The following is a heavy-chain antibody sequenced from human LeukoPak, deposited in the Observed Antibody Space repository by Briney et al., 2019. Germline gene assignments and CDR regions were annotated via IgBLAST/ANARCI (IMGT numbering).Heavy chain of an antibody. D-gene: IGHD3-3*01. J-gene: IGHJ5*02. CDR1: GGSISSGDYY. CDR2: IYHSGST. V-gene: IGHV4-30-4*01. Sequence: SETLSLTCTVSGGSISSGDYYWSWIRQPPGKGLEWIGYIYHSGSTYYNPSLKSRVTISVDTSKNQFSLKLSSVTAADTAVYYCARAGYDFWDNWFDPWGQGTLVTVSS. CDR3: ARAGYDFWDNWFDP.